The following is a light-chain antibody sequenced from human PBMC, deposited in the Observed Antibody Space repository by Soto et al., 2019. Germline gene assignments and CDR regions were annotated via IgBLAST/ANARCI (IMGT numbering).Light chain of an antibody. V-gene: IGLV2-14*01. CDR3: SSYTSSGTLV. Sequence: QSVLTQPASESGSPGQSITISCTGTSSDVGGFNYVSWYQHHPGKAPKLMLYEVSKRPSGVSDRFSGSKSGDTASLIISGLQAEDEADYYCSSYTSSGTLVFGGGTQLTVL. J-gene: IGLJ7*01. CDR1: SSDVGGFNY. CDR2: EVS.